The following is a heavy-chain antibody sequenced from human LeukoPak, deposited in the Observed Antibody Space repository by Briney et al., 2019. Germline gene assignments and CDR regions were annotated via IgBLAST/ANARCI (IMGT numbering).Heavy chain of an antibody. CDR3: ARGRNYYYYYYYGMDV. D-gene: IGHD1-1*01. CDR1: GGSFSGFY. Sequence: SETLSLTCAVYGGSFSGFYWSWIRQPPGKGLEWIGEINLSGSTNYNPSLKSRVTISVDTSKNQFSLKLSSVTAAGTAVYYCARGRNYYYYYYYGMDVWGQGTTVTVSS. V-gene: IGHV4-34*01. J-gene: IGHJ6*02. CDR2: INLSGST.